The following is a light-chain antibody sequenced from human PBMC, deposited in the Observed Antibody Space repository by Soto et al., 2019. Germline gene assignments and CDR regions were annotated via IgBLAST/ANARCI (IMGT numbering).Light chain of an antibody. J-gene: IGKJ5*01. CDR1: LSVIRY. V-gene: IGKV3-20*01. CDR3: QQYGSSPPIT. Sequence: EIVLTQSPATLSLSTGESAHLSCRVCLSVIRYFAWYQQRPGQAPRLLSYGASSRATGIPDRCSGSGSVTDVTLTISRLEPEDFAVYYCQQYGSSPPITFGQGTRLEIK. CDR2: GAS.